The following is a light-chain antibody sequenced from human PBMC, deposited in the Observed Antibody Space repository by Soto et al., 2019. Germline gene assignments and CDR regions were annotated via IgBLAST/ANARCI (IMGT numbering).Light chain of an antibody. V-gene: IGKV3-20*01. CDR3: QHYQGGHPIA. Sequence: EIVLTQSQGTLSLSPGESATLSCRASQSVGDTYLAWYQQKPGQAPRLLMYSTSIRATGIPDRFSGSGSGTDFTLSISRLEPEDFAVHYCQHYQGGHPIAFGQGTRLEIK. CDR2: STS. CDR1: QSVGDTY. J-gene: IGKJ5*01.